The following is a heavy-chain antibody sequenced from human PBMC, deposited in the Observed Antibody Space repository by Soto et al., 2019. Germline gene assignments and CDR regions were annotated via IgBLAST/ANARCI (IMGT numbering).Heavy chain of an antibody. CDR3: ARGAKGQWLVDY. Sequence: EVQLVESGGGLVQPGGSLRLSCAASGFTFNTYWLHWVRQAPGKGLVWVSRVNMDGSTTTYADSVKGRFTLSRDNAKYTVYLQMDSLRDEDTGVYYCARGAKGQWLVDYWGQGSLVTVSS. CDR2: VNMDGSTT. D-gene: IGHD6-19*01. J-gene: IGHJ4*02. CDR1: GFTFNTYW. V-gene: IGHV3-74*01.